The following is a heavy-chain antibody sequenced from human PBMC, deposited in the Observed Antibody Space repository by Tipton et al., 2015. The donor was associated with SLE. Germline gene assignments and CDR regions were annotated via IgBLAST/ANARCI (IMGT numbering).Heavy chain of an antibody. CDR1: GGSIRSFY. Sequence: TLSLTCTVSGGSIRSFYWSWIRQPPGKGLEWIGYIYYSGITYYSPSLRSRVTISLDTSRHQFSLKLSSATAADTAVYYCARGSGYTSVFGAFDIWGQGTMVSVSS. D-gene: IGHD5-18*01. V-gene: IGHV4-59*01. J-gene: IGHJ3*02. CDR2: IYYSGIT. CDR3: ARGSGYTSVFGAFDI.